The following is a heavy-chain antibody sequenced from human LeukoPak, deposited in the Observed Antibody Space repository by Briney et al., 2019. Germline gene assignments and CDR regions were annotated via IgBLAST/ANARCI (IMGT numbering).Heavy chain of an antibody. CDR1: DYSISSGYY. CDR2: IYHSGST. Sequence: PSETLSLTCTVSDYSISSGYYWGWIRQPPGKGLEWIGSIYHSGSTYYSPSLKSRVTISLDTSKNQFSLKLNSLTAADTAVYYCARGWEKFDYWGQGTRVTVSS. V-gene: IGHV4-38-2*02. D-gene: IGHD1-26*01. J-gene: IGHJ4*02. CDR3: ARGWEKFDY.